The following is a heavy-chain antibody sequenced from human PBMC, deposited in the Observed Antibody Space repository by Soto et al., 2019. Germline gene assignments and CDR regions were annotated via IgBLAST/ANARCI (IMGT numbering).Heavy chain of an antibody. CDR3: ATDFGRIVGAS. V-gene: IGHV3-30*03. J-gene: IGHJ5*02. D-gene: IGHD1-26*01. CDR1: GFTFSNFV. Sequence: GGSLRLSCVASGFTFSNFVVHWVRQAPGKGLEWVAVITYDGRNKYYADSVKGRFTISRDNSKNTLYLQMKSLRAEDTGVYYCATDFGRIVGASWGQGTLVTVSS. CDR2: ITYDGRNK.